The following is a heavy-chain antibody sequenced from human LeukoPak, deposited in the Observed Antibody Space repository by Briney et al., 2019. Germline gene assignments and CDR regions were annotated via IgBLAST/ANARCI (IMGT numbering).Heavy chain of an antibody. Sequence: ASVKVSCEASGYSFNDKYLHWVRQAPGQGLEWMGSINPNSGGTNYAQKFQGRVTMTTDTSMSTAYMELGRVTSDDTAVYYCARARGRSRFDPWGQGTLVTVSS. D-gene: IGHD2-15*01. V-gene: IGHV1-2*02. CDR2: INPNSGGT. CDR1: GYSFNDKY. CDR3: ARARGRSRFDP. J-gene: IGHJ5*02.